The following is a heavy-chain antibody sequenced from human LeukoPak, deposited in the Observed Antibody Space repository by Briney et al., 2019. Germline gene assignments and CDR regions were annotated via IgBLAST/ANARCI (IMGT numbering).Heavy chain of an antibody. Sequence: SVKVSCKACGGTFSNYAISWVRQAPGQGLEWMGGIIPIFGTANYAQKFQGRVTITADESTSTAYMELSSLRSEDTAVYYCARGDSAYDLFGHIDYWGQGTLVTVSS. J-gene: IGHJ4*02. D-gene: IGHD5-12*01. CDR1: GGTFSNYA. CDR2: IIPIFGTA. V-gene: IGHV1-69*13. CDR3: ARGDSAYDLFGHIDY.